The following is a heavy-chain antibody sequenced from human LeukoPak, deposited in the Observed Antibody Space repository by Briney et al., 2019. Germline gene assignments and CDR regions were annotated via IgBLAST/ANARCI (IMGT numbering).Heavy chain of an antibody. CDR2: IYPGDSDT. CDR1: GYSFVSHW. D-gene: IGHD6-19*01. CDR3: ARLAVAGPDAFDI. J-gene: IGHJ3*02. V-gene: IGHV5-51*01. Sequence: GESLKISCKASGYSFVSHWIVWVRQMPGKGLEWMGIIYPGDSDTRYSPSFQGQVTISADKSISTAYLQWSSLKASDTAMYYCARLAVAGPDAFDIWGQGTMVTVSS.